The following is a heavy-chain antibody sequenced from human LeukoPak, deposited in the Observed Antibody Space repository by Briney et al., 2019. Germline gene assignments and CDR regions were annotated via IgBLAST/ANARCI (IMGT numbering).Heavy chain of an antibody. V-gene: IGHV1-69*13. D-gene: IGHD5-12*01. Sequence: ASVKVSCKASGGTFSSYAISWVRQAPGQGLEWMGGIIPIFGTANYAQKFQGRVTITADESTSTAYIELSSLRSEDTAVYYCARVTTRLGPFDYWGQGALVTVSS. CDR2: IIPIFGTA. CDR1: GGTFSSYA. J-gene: IGHJ4*02. CDR3: ARVTTRLGPFDY.